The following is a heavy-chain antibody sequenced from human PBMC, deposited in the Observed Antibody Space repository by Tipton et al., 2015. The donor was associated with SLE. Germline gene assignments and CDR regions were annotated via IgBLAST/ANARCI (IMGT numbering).Heavy chain of an antibody. Sequence: QLVQSGAEVKKPGASVKVSCKASGYIFTSRDINWVRQATGQGLEWMGWISAYNGNTNYAQKLQGRVTMTTDTSTSTAYMELRSLRSDDTAVYYCAREATAMGPFDYWGQGTLVTVSS. V-gene: IGHV1-18*01. J-gene: IGHJ4*02. CDR3: AREATAMGPFDY. CDR1: GYIFTSRD. D-gene: IGHD5-18*01. CDR2: ISAYNGNT.